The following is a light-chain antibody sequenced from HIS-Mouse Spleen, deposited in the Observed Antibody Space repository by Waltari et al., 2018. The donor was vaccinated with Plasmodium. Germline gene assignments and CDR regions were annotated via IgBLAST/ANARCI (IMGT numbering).Light chain of an antibody. J-gene: IGLJ3*02. CDR2: YKSDSDK. CDR3: MIWHSSAWV. V-gene: IGLV5-45*03. CDR1: SGLNVGTYR. Sequence: QAVLTQPSSLSASPGASASLTCTLRSGLNVGTYRIYWYQQKPGSPPQYLLRYKSDSDKQQGSGVPSRFSGSKDASANAGILLISGLQSEDEADYYCMIWHSSAWVFGGG.